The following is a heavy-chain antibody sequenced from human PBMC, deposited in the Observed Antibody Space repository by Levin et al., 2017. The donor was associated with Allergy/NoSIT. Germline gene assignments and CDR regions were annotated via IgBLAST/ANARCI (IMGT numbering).Heavy chain of an antibody. CDR1: GFSFSRDW. J-gene: IGHJ4*02. V-gene: IGHV3-7*01. CDR3: ARGFK. CDR2: IKEDGSEK. Sequence: PGGSLRLSCAAFGFSFSRDWMSWVRQAPGKGPEWVASIKEDGSEKYYVDSVKGRFTISRDNTKNSLYLQMGSLRVEDTAVYYCARGFKWGQGSLVTVSS.